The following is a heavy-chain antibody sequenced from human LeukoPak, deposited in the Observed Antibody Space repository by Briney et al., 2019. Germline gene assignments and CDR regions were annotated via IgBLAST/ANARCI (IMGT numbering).Heavy chain of an antibody. J-gene: IGHJ6*02. D-gene: IGHD6-6*01. CDR2: IIPIFGTA. CDR1: GYTFTSYG. V-gene: IGHV1-69*13. Sequence: ASVKVSCKASGYTFTSYGISWVRQAPGQGLEWMGGIIPIFGTANYAQKFQGRVTITADESTSTAYMELSSLRSEDTAVYYCARGGIAARPSHYYYYYGMDVWGQGTTVTVSS. CDR3: ARGGIAARPSHYYYYYGMDV.